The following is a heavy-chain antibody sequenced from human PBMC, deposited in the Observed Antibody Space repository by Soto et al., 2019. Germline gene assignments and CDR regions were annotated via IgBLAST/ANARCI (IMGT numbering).Heavy chain of an antibody. CDR2: IIPIFGTA. CDR3: AADTRTYYDILTGYYLFDY. CDR1: GGTFSSYA. D-gene: IGHD3-9*01. V-gene: IGHV1-69*01. J-gene: IGHJ4*02. Sequence: QVQLVQSGAEVKKPGSSVKVSCKASGGTFSSYAISWVRQAPGQGLERMGGIIPIFGTANYAQKFQGRVTITADESTSTAYMELSSLRSEDTAVYYCAADTRTYYDILTGYYLFDYWGQGTLVTVSS.